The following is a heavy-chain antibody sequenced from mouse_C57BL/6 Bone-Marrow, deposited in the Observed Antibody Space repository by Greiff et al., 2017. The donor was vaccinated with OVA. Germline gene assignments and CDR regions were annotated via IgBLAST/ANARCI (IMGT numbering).Heavy chain of an antibody. CDR2: IDPENGDT. V-gene: IGHV14-4*01. CDR1: GFNIKDDY. CDR3: TGGSWFAY. Sequence: EVKLMESGAELVRPGASVKLSCTASGFNIKDDYMHWVKQRPEQGLEWIGWIDPENGDTEYASKFQGKATITADTSSNTAYLQLSSLTSEDTAVYYCTGGSWFAYWGQGTLVTVSA. J-gene: IGHJ3*01.